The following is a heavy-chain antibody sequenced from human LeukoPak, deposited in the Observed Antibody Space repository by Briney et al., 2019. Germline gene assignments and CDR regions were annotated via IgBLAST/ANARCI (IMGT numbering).Heavy chain of an antibody. CDR3: AKDPYRVIVATGNYLDP. Sequence: SGGSLRLSCATSGFTFSSYGMHWVRQVPGKGLEWVAVISNDGSNIQYGDSAKGRFTISRDNSKNTVFLHMNSLRSEDTAVYYCAKDPYRVIVATGNYLDPWGQGTLDTVSS. J-gene: IGHJ5*02. D-gene: IGHD2-21*01. V-gene: IGHV3-30*18. CDR1: GFTFSSYG. CDR2: ISNDGSNI.